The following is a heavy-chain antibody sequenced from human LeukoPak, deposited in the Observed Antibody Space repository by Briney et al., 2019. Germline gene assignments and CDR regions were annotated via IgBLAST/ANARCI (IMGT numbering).Heavy chain of an antibody. CDR2: ISGSGDNP. J-gene: IGHJ5*01. CDR1: GFRFSSYA. Sequence: PGGSLRLSCAASGFRFSSYAMTWVRQAPGKGLGWVSGISGSGDNPYYADSVKGRFTISRDNSKNTLYLQMNSLRAEDTAEYYCAKDIGAEPEDWFDSWGQGTLVTVTS. V-gene: IGHV3-23*01. D-gene: IGHD5-12*01. CDR3: AKDIGAEPEDWFDS.